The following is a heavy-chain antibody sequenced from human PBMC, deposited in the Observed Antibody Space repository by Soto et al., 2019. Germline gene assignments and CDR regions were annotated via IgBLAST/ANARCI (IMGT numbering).Heavy chain of an antibody. J-gene: IGHJ4*02. Sequence: ASVKVSCKASGYPFTSYTMHWMRQAPGQRLECMGWINPANGATMYSQKFLGRVSITRDTSASTAYMELSSLRSEDTAVYYCARGPSSGCFDSWGQGTVVTVSS. D-gene: IGHD5-12*01. V-gene: IGHV1-3*01. CDR3: ARGPSSGCFDS. CDR1: GYPFTSYT. CDR2: INPANGAT.